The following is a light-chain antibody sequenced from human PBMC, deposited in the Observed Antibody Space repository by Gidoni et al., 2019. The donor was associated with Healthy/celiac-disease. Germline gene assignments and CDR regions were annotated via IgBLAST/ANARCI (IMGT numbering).Light chain of an antibody. V-gene: IGKV1-39*01. Sequence: DIQMTQSPSSLSASVGDRVTITCRASQSISSYLNWYQQKPGKAPKLLFYAASRLQSGVPSRFSGSGSGTDFSLTISSLQLAEFATYYCQQSYSTSWTFGQGTKVEIK. CDR3: QQSYSTSWT. J-gene: IGKJ1*01. CDR2: AAS. CDR1: QSISSY.